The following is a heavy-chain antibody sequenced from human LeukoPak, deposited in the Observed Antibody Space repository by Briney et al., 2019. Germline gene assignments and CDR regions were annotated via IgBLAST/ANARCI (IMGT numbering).Heavy chain of an antibody. J-gene: IGHJ6*02. D-gene: IGHD4-23*01. CDR1: GGTFSSYA. CDR3: ARDRDYGGNSRRGYYYYGMDV. V-gene: IGHV1-69*04. CDR2: IIPILGIA. Sequence: ASVKVSCKASGGTFSSYAISWVRQAPGQGLEWMGRIIPILGIANYAQKFQGRVTITAGKSTSTAYMELSSLRSEDTAVYYCARDRDYGGNSRRGYYYYGMDVWGQGTTVIVSS.